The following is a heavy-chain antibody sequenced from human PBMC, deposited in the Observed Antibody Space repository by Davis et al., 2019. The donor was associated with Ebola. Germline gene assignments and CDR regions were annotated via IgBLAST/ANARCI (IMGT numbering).Heavy chain of an antibody. CDR3: ARQGLAAAGTDRWFDP. V-gene: IGHV4-34*01. CDR2: INHSGST. D-gene: IGHD6-13*01. CDR1: GGSFSGYY. Sequence: MPSETLSLTCAVYGGSFSGYYWSWIRQPPGKGLEWIGEINHSGSTYYNPSLKSRVTISVDTSKNQFSLKLSSVTAADTAVYYCARQGLAAAGTDRWFDPWGQGTLVTVSS. J-gene: IGHJ5*02.